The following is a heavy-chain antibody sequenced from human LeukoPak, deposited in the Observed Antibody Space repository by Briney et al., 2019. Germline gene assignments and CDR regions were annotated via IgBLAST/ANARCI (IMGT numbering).Heavy chain of an antibody. CDR2: IYYSGST. Sequence: SETLSLTCTVSGGSISSSSYYWGWIRQPPGKGLEWIGYIYYSGSTNYNPSLKSRVTISVDTSKNQFSLKLSSVTAADTAVYYCAREVAGSYSDYWGQGTLVTVSS. V-gene: IGHV4-61*01. CDR1: GGSISSSSYY. D-gene: IGHD2-15*01. CDR3: AREVAGSYSDY. J-gene: IGHJ4*02.